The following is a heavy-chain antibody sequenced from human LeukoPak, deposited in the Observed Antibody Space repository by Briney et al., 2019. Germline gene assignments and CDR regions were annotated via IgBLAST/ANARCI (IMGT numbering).Heavy chain of an antibody. CDR2: IIPILGIA. CDR3: ARGAPASGLDG. J-gene: IGHJ4*02. V-gene: IGHV1-69*04. Sequence: SVEVSCKASGGTFSSYAISWVRQAPGQGLEWMGRIIPILGIANYAQKFQGRVTITADKSTSTAYMELSSLRSEDTAVYYCARGAPASGLDGWGQGTLVTVSS. D-gene: IGHD6-19*01. CDR1: GGTFSSYA.